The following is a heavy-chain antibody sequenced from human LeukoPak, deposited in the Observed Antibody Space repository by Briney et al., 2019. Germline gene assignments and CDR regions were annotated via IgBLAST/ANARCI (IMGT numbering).Heavy chain of an antibody. CDR1: GFTFSSYV. V-gene: IGHV3-30-3*01. CDR2: ISYDGSNK. D-gene: IGHD2-2*01. Sequence: GGSLRLSCAASGFTFSSYVMPWVRQAPGKGLEWVAVISYDGSNKYYADSVKGRFTISRDNSKSTLYLQMNSLRAEDTAVYYCARRSDLGYCSSTSCDHDYWGQGTLVTVSS. J-gene: IGHJ4*02. CDR3: ARRSDLGYCSSTSCDHDY.